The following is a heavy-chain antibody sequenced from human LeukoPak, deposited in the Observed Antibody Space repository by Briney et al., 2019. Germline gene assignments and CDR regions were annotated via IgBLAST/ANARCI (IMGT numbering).Heavy chain of an antibody. J-gene: IGHJ4*02. CDR2: IYYSGST. CDR3: ARGQHSSGWYRNRPYYFDY. CDR1: AVSISSRGYS. V-gene: IGHV4-31*03. Sequence: PSETLSLTCTVFAVSISSRGYSWSWIRQHPGKGLEWIVYIYYSGSTYYNPSLKSRVTISVDTSKNQFSLKLSSVTAADTAVYYCARGQHSSGWYRNRPYYFDYWGQGTLVTVSA. D-gene: IGHD6-19*01.